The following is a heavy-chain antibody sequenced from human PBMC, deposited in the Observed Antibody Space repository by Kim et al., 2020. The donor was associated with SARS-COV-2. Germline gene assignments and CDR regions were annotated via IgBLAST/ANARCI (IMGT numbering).Heavy chain of an antibody. D-gene: IGHD6-13*01. V-gene: IGHV4-4*02. CDR2: IYHSGST. Sequence: SETLSLTCAVSGGSISSSNWWSWVRQPPGKGLEWIGEIYHSGSTNYNPSLKSRVTISVDKSKNQFSLKLSSVTAADTAVYYCASSNVYSSSWYVYYFYYWGQGTLVTVSS. CDR1: GGSISSSNW. J-gene: IGHJ4*02. CDR3: ASSNVYSSSWYVYYFYY.